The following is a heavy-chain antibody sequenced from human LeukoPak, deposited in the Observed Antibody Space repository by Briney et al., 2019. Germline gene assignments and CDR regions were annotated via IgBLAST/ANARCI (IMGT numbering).Heavy chain of an antibody. CDR3: ARSLPTGDFDY. CDR1: GFTFSSYS. J-gene: IGHJ4*02. V-gene: IGHV3-48*04. Sequence: GGSLRLSCAASGFTFSSYSMNWVRQAPGKGLEWVSYISSSSNTIYYADSVKGRFTISRDNAKNSLYLQMNSLRAEDTAVYYCARSLPTGDFDYWGQGTLVTVSS. CDR2: ISSSSNTI.